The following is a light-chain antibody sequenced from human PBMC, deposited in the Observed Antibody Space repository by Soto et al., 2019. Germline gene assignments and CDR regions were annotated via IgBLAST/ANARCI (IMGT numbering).Light chain of an antibody. Sequence: QSALTQPASVSGSPGQSITISCSGTSCDVGGYNYVSWYQQHPGKAPKLMIYDVSNRPSGVSNRFSGSKSGNTASLTISGLQAEDEADYYCSAYTGSITYVVFGGGTKLTVL. V-gene: IGLV2-14*01. CDR1: SCDVGGYNY. J-gene: IGLJ2*01. CDR2: DVS. CDR3: SAYTGSITYVV.